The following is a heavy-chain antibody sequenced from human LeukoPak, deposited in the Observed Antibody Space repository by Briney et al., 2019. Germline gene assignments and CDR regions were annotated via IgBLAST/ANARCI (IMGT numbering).Heavy chain of an antibody. CDR2: IYYSGTT. J-gene: IGHJ4*02. V-gene: IGHV4-59*04. CDR3: ATQILLCHYY. Sequence: SETLSLTCTVPGGSISSYYWSWIRQPPGKGLEWIGYIYYSGTTYYNPTLKSRVTISVDTSKNQFSLKLNSVTAADTAVYYCATQILLCHYYWGQGTLVTVSS. CDR1: GGSISSYY. D-gene: IGHD2/OR15-2a*01.